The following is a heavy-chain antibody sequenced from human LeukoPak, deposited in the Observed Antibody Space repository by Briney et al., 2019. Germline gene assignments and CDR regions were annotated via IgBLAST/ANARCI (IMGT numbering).Heavy chain of an antibody. Sequence: PSGTLSLTCTVSGYSISSDYYWGWIRQPPGKGLEWIGSVHHSGRTYYNPSLKSRVTISVDTSKNQFSLKLNSVTAADTAVYYCARDHLANLASRLFDPWGQGSLVTVSS. D-gene: IGHD3-3*01. CDR3: ARDHLANLASRLFDP. V-gene: IGHV4-38-2*02. J-gene: IGHJ5*02. CDR1: GYSISSDYY. CDR2: VHHSGRT.